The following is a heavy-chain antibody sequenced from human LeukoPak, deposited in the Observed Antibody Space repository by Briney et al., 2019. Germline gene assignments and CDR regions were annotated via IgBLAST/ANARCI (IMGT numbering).Heavy chain of an antibody. CDR2: ISSSGSTI. Sequence: PGGSLRLSCAASGFTFSSYEMNWVRQAPGKGLEWVSYISSSGSTIYYADSVKGRFTISRDNAKNSLYLQMNSLRAEDTAVYYCAREIRPWDIVATIQVGALDIWGQGTMVTVSS. V-gene: IGHV3-48*03. CDR1: GFTFSSYE. J-gene: IGHJ3*02. CDR3: AREIRPWDIVATIQVGALDI. D-gene: IGHD5-12*01.